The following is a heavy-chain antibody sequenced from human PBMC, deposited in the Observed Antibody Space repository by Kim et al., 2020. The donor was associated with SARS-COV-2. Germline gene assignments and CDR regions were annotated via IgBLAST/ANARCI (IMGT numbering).Heavy chain of an antibody. D-gene: IGHD3-9*01. CDR2: ISSSSSYI. J-gene: IGHJ3*02. V-gene: IGHV3-21*01. Sequence: GGSLRLSCAASGFTFSSYSMNWVRQAPGKGLEWVSSISSSSSYIYYADSVKGRFTISRDNAKNSLYLQMNSLRAEDTAVYYCARDGFRERRGYFDWLQTILFDIWGQGTMVTVSS. CDR3: ARDGFRERRGYFDWLQTILFDI. CDR1: GFTFSSYS.